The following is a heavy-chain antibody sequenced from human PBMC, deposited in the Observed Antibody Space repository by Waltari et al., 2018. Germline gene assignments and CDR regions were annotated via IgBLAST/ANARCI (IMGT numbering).Heavy chain of an antibody. CDR3: ARVTNFDWLLYFDY. CDR2: IYYSGST. J-gene: IGHJ4*02. Sequence: QVQLQESGPGLVKPSETLSLTCTVSGGSISSHYWRWIRQPPGKGLEWIGYIYYSGSTNYNPSLKSRVTISVDTSKNQFSLKLSSVTAADTAVYYCARVTNFDWLLYFDYWGQGTLVTVSS. CDR1: GGSISSHY. D-gene: IGHD3-9*01. V-gene: IGHV4-59*11.